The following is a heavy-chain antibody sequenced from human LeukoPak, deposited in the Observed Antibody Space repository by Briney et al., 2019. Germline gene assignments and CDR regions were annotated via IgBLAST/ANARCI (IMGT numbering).Heavy chain of an antibody. CDR2: ISDHGKSR. CDR1: RVALTINN. CDR3: VSAGIAALLLDY. Sequence: GGSLRLSCAASRVALTINNTDGGPQTPGKGLEWVSYISDHGKSRNYVDSVKGRFTISRDNAKNSLYLQMNSLRVEDTAIYFCVSAGIAALLLDYWGQGTLVTVSS. V-gene: IGHV3-48*03. D-gene: IGHD6-13*01. J-gene: IGHJ4*02.